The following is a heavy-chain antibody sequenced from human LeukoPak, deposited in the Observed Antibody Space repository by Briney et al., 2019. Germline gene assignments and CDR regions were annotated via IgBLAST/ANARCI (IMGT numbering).Heavy chain of an antibody. CDR3: AADPVAAAGYDAFDI. CDR2: IVVGSGNT. CDR1: RFTFTSSA. V-gene: IGHV1-58*01. Sequence: ASVKVSCKASRFTFTSSAVQWVRQARGQRLEWIGWIVVGSGNTNYAQKFQERVTITRDMSTSTAYMELSSLRSEDTAVYYCAADPVAAAGYDAFDIWGQGTMVTVSS. J-gene: IGHJ3*02. D-gene: IGHD6-13*01.